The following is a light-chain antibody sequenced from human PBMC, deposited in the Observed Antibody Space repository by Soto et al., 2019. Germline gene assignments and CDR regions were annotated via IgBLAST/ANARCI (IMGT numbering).Light chain of an antibody. V-gene: IGKV1-NL1*01. CDR3: QQYYSTPYT. Sequence: DIQMTQSPSSLSASVGDRVTITCRASQGIANYLNWYQQKPGKAPKLLIYGASSLQSGVPDRFSGSGSGTDFTLTISSLQAEDVAVYYCQQYYSTPYTFGQGTKLEIK. CDR1: QGIANY. J-gene: IGKJ2*01. CDR2: GAS.